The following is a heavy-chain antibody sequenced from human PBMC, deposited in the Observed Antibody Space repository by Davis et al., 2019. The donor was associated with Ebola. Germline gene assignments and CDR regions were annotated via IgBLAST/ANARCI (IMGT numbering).Heavy chain of an antibody. Sequence: GESLKISCAASGFTFSSYEMHWVRQAPGKGLEWVSYISSSGSTIYYADSVKGRFTISRDNAKNSLYLQMNSLRAEDTAVYYCARGRGGKSRYGMDVWGQGTTVTVSS. CDR3: ARGRGGKSRYGMDV. CDR2: ISSSGSTI. CDR1: GFTFSSYE. J-gene: IGHJ6*02. D-gene: IGHD4-23*01. V-gene: IGHV3-48*03.